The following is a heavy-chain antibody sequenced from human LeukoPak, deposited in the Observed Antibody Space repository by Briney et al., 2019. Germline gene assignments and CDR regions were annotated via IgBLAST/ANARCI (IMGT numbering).Heavy chain of an antibody. CDR1: GFSFSSYS. Sequence: GGSLRLSCAVSGFSFSSYSMSWVRHAPGEGLEWVSFISSISSTMYYADSVKGRFTISRDNAKNSLYLQMNRVRAEDTAVYYCARVQDYDFSIRYWGQGTLVTVSS. J-gene: IGHJ4*02. V-gene: IGHV3-48*01. CDR2: ISSISSTM. D-gene: IGHD3-3*01. CDR3: ARVQDYDFSIRY.